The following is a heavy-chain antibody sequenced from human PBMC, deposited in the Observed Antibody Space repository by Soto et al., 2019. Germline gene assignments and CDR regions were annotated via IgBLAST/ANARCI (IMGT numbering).Heavy chain of an antibody. CDR2: IIPIFGTA. CDR3: ARESRYCSGGSCYFLPGIDY. J-gene: IGHJ4*02. V-gene: IGHV1-69*12. CDR1: GGTFSSYA. Sequence: QVQLVQSGAEVKKPGSSVKVSCKASGGTFSSYAISWVRQAPGQGLEWMGGIIPIFGTANYAQKFQGRVTITADETTSTAYKELGSMRSVDTAVYYCARESRYCSGGSCYFLPGIDYWGQGTLVTVSS. D-gene: IGHD2-15*01.